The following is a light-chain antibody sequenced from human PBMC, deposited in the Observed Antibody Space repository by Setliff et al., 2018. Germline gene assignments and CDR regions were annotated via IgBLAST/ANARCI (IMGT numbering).Light chain of an antibody. CDR1: QDV. CDR2: GAS. J-gene: IGKJ4*01. CDR3: QQLISFPLT. V-gene: IGKV1-9*01. Sequence: DIQLTQSPSFLSASVGDRVIITCRASQDVKILIWGASHLQSGVPSRFSGDRSGAEYTLTINFLQPEDFATYYCQQLISFPLTFGGGTKVDIK.